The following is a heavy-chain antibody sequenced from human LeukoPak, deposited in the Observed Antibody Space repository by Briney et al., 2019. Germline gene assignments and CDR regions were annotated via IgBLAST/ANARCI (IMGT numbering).Heavy chain of an antibody. CDR2: ISSSGSTI. CDR3: ARDWERLGELSTFDY. D-gene: IGHD3-16*02. J-gene: IGHJ4*02. V-gene: IGHV3-48*03. Sequence: GGSLRLSCAASGFTFSSYEMNWVRQAPGKGLEWVSYISSSGSTIYYADSVKGRFTISRDNAKNSLYLQMNSLRAEDTAVYYCARDWERLGELSTFDYWGQGTLVTVSS. CDR1: GFTFSSYE.